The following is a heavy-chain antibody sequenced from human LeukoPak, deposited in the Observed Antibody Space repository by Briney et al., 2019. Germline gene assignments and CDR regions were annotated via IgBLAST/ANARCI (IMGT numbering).Heavy chain of an antibody. J-gene: IGHJ4*02. CDR3: ALGDSFDY. V-gene: IGHV3-7*01. CDR1: GFTFSSYW. Sequence: GGSLRLSCVASGFTFSSYWMSWVRQAPGKGLEWVANIKQDGSEKYYVVSVKGRFTIFRDNTKNSLCLQMNSLRAEDTAVYYCALGDSFDYWGQGTLVTVSS. CDR2: IKQDGSEK.